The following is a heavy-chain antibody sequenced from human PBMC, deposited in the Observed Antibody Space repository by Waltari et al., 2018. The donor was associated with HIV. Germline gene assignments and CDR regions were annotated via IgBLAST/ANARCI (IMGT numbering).Heavy chain of an antibody. CDR3: ARKWFGEIL. D-gene: IGHD3-10*01. J-gene: IGHJ4*02. Sequence: QVQLQESGPGLVKPSQTLSLTCPFSGGSIRSGGYYWNWIRQHQGKGLEWIGYIYYSGTTYYNPSLKSRVNISTDRSKNQFSLKLSSVSAADTAVYYCARKWFGEILWGQGTLVTVSS. CDR2: IYYSGTT. CDR1: GGSIRSGGYY. V-gene: IGHV4-31*03.